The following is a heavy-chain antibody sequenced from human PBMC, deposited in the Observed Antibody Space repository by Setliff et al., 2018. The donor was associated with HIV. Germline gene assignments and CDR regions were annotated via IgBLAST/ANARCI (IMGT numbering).Heavy chain of an antibody. Sequence: PSETLSLTCTVSGGSISSYYWNWIRQPPGKGLEWIGSISHSGSTYYNPPLKSRVTISVDTSKNQFSLKLSSVTAADTAVYYCARDPPCSGGSCYSWGFDYWGQGTLVTVSS. CDR1: GGSISSYY. V-gene: IGHV4-38-2*02. CDR2: ISHSGST. J-gene: IGHJ4*02. CDR3: ARDPPCSGGSCYSWGFDY. D-gene: IGHD2-15*01.